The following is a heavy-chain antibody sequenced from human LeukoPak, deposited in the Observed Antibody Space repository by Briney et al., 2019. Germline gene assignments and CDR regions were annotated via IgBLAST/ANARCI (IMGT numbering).Heavy chain of an antibody. D-gene: IGHD5-18*01. CDR2: ISGSGDYT. J-gene: IGHJ3*01. CDR3: AKDCVGYS. V-gene: IGHV3-23*01. Sequence: GGSLRLSCAASGFIFNKYGMSWVRQAPGKGLEWVSAISGSGDYTYYADSVKGRFTISRDNSKNTTYLQMTSLRAEDTALYYCAKDCVGYSWGQGTMVTVSS. CDR1: GFIFNKYG.